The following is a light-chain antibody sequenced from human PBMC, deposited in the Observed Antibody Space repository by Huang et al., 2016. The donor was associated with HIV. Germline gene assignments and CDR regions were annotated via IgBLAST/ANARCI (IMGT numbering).Light chain of an antibody. CDR3: QQYDNGPIA. CDR1: QGVSSN. CDR2: GAS. V-gene: IGKV3-15*01. J-gene: IGKJ5*01. Sequence: EIVMTQSPATLSVSPGELATLSCRASQGVSSNLAWYQQKHGQAPRLLIYGASTRVTGVPARFSGSGSGTEFTLTISSLQSEDFAVYYCQQYDNGPIAFGQGTRLEI.